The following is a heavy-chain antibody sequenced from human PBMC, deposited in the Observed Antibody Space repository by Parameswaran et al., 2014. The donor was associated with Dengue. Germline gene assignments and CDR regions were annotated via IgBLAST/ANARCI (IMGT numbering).Heavy chain of an antibody. D-gene: IGHD5-12*01. V-gene: IGHV3-11*04. CDR2: ISSSGSTI. CDR3: ARDIVATTKHYYGMDV. Sequence: WIRQPPGKGLEWVSYISSSGSTIYYADSVKGRFTISRDNAKNSLYLQMNSLRAEDTAVYYCARDIVATTKHYYGMDVWGQGTTVTVSS. J-gene: IGHJ6*02.